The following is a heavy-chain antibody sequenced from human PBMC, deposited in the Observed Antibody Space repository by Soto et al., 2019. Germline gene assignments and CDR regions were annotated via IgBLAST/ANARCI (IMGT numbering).Heavy chain of an antibody. CDR2: INGGGASA. CDR3: AKGRESGWYYFDF. CDR1: GFTFSSYA. V-gene: IGHV3-23*01. D-gene: IGHD6-19*01. Sequence: GGSLRLSCSASGFTFSSYAMAWVRQAPGKGLEWVSIINGGGASAYYADSVKGRFTISRNNSKNTLYLQMNSLRVEDTARYYCAKGRESGWYYFDFWGQGILVTVSS. J-gene: IGHJ4*02.